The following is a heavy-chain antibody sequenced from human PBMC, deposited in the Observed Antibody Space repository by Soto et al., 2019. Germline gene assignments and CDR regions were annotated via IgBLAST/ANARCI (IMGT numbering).Heavy chain of an antibody. CDR3: ARESLDLTSDVDD. CDR2: ISSTTKYI. V-gene: IGHV3-21*06. Sequence: EVQLVESGGGLVKPGGSLRLSCAASGFTFTRYSMNWVRQAPGKGLEWVAYISSTTKYIYYGDSMKGRFTISRDNAKNSLCLAMTRLRAEDTAVYYCARESLDLTSDVDDWGQGTRVTVSS. CDR1: GFTFTRYS. J-gene: IGHJ4*02. D-gene: IGHD1-1*01.